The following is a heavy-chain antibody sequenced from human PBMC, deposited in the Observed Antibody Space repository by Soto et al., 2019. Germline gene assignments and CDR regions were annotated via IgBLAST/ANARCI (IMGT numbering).Heavy chain of an antibody. CDR1: RGSISSGGYY. V-gene: IGHV4-31*03. J-gene: IGHJ5*02. CDR2: IYYSGST. CDR3: ARVMVRGVISVSCWFDP. Sequence: ASETLSLTCTVSRGSISSGGYYWSWIRQHPGKGLEWIGYIYYSGSTYYNPSLKSRVTISVDTSKNQFSLKLSSVTAADTAVYYCARVMVRGVISVSCWFDPWGQVTRVAFSS. D-gene: IGHD3-10*01.